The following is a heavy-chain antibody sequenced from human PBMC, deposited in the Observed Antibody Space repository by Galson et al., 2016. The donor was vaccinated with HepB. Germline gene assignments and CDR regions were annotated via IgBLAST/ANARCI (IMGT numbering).Heavy chain of an antibody. D-gene: IGHD5-18*01. Sequence: QSGAEVKKPGESLKISCRGSGYTFSGHWIGWVRQTPGKGLEWVGIIYPGDFDTRYSPSFQGQVTISADKSISTAYLQWSSLKASDTAMYYCATLDTTMIFDYWGQGTLVTVSS. V-gene: IGHV5-51*01. CDR1: GYTFSGHW. J-gene: IGHJ4*02. CDR2: IYPGDFDT. CDR3: ATLDTTMIFDY.